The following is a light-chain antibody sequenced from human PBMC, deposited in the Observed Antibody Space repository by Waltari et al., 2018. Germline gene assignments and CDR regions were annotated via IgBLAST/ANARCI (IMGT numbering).Light chain of an antibody. CDR3: SSFTSTITYV. V-gene: IGLV2-14*01. CDR1: SSDVGYNNH. J-gene: IGLJ1*01. CDR2: DVS. Sequence: QSALTQPASVSGSPGQSITISCTGTSSDVGYNNHVSWYQQHPGKAPKLLIYDVSNRPSGVSHRFSGSKSDNTASLTISGLQAEDEADYWCSSFTSTITYVFGTGTKVTVL.